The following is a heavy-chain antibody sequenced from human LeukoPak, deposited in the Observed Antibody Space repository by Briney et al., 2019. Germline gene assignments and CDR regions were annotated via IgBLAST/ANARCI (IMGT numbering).Heavy chain of an antibody. V-gene: IGHV4-59*12. CDR2: IYYSGST. D-gene: IGHD1-26*01. Sequence: SETLSLTCTVSGGSISSYYWSRIRQPPGKGLEWIGYIYYSGSTNYNPSLKSRVTISVDTSKNQFSLKLSSVTAADTAVYYCARAGWELRLDIWGQGTMVTVSS. J-gene: IGHJ3*02. CDR3: ARAGWELRLDI. CDR1: GGSISSYY.